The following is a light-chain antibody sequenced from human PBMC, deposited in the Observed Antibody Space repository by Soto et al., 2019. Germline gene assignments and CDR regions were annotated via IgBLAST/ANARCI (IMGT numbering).Light chain of an antibody. J-gene: IGKJ2*01. CDR1: QGISSY. V-gene: IGKV1-8*01. Sequence: AIRMTQSPSSLSASTGDRVTITCRASQGISSYLAWYQQNPWKAPKLLIYAASTLQSGVPSRFSGSGSGTDFTLTISCLQSEDFATYYCQQYYSYPPYTFGQGTKLEIK. CDR3: QQYYSYPPYT. CDR2: AAS.